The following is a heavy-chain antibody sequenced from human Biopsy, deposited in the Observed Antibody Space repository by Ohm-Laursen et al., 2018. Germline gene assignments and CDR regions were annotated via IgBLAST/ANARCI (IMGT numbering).Heavy chain of an antibody. Sequence: TQTLTLTCSFSGFSLSAPGMCVRWIRQAPGKALEWLARVDWDDYEDYSASLQTRLSLSKDTSSNQVVLTLTNVGPEDTATYHCARTPIAIFSAGLVYRHRRHLQGMDVWGQGIAVTVS. D-gene: IGHD3-3*01. CDR1: GFSLSAPGMC. J-gene: IGHJ6*02. CDR2: VDWDDYE. V-gene: IGHV2-70*11. CDR3: ARTPIAIFSAGLVYRHRRHLQGMDV.